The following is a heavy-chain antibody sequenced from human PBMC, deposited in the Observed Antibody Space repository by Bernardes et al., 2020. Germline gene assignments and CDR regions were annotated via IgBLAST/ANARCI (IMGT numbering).Heavy chain of an antibody. CDR2: ISNDGTNK. Sequence: GGSLRLSCAASGFTFSSYGMHWVRQAPGKGLEWVAVISNDGTNKYYADSVKGRFIISKDNSKNTLYLQMNSLRAGDTAVYYCAKAEETTVTTFIDYWGQGTLVTVSS. D-gene: IGHD4-17*01. J-gene: IGHJ4*02. V-gene: IGHV3-30*18. CDR1: GFTFSSYG. CDR3: AKAEETTVTTFIDY.